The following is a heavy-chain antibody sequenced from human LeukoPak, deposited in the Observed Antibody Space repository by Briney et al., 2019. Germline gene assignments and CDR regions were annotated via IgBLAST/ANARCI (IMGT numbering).Heavy chain of an antibody. V-gene: IGHV3-48*01. CDR1: GFTFSSYS. Sequence: LPGGSLRLSCAASGFTFSSYSMNWVRQAPGKGLEWVSYISSSSSTIYFADSVKGRFTISRDNAKNSLYLQMNSLRAEDTAVYYCARGGHYYGSGLVDLYYYYYYMDVWGKGTTVTISS. CDR2: ISSSSSTI. J-gene: IGHJ6*03. CDR3: ARGGHYYGSGLVDLYYYYYYMDV. D-gene: IGHD3-10*01.